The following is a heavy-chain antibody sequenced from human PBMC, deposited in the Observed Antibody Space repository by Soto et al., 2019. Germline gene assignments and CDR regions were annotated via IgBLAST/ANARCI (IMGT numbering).Heavy chain of an antibody. Sequence: QITLNESGPTVVRPTETLTLTCRFSGFSLTTSGVGVGWIRQSPGKAPEGLALIYWDDDKRYSASLKSRLTITKETSKNQVVLTVSDLDPTDTATYYCAHRVLRTVFGLVTTTAIYFDFWGQGTPVAVSS. CDR3: AHRVLRTVFGLVTTTAIYFDF. J-gene: IGHJ4*02. CDR1: GFSLTTSGVG. D-gene: IGHD3-3*01. CDR2: IYWDDDK. V-gene: IGHV2-5*02.